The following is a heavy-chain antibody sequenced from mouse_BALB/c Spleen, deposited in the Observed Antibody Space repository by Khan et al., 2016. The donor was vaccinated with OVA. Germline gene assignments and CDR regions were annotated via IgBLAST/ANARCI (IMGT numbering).Heavy chain of an antibody. D-gene: IGHD1-1*01. J-gene: IGHJ4*01. CDR1: GYTFTSYW. CDR3: ARSNCCGSSRYDMDH. CDR2: ISPGSGST. Sequence: DLVKPGASVKLSCKASGYTFTSYWINWIKQRPGQGLEWIGRISPGSGSTFYNEMFKGKATLTVDTSSSSPYIQLSSLSSEDSAVXSCARSNCCGSSRYDMDHWSQGTSVTVS. V-gene: IGHV1S41*01.